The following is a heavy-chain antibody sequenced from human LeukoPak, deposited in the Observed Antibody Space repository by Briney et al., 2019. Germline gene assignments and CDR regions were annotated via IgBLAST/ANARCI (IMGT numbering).Heavy chain of an antibody. J-gene: IGHJ4*02. Sequence: PGGSLRLSCAASGFTFSSYWMHWVRQAPGKGLVWVSRINSDGSSTSYADSVKGRFTISRDNAKNTLHLQMNSLRAEDTAVYYCASPNPATSSYYYDSSGDFDYWGQGTLVTVSS. CDR2: INSDGSST. V-gene: IGHV3-74*01. D-gene: IGHD3-22*01. CDR3: ASPNPATSSYYYDSSGDFDY. CDR1: GFTFSSYW.